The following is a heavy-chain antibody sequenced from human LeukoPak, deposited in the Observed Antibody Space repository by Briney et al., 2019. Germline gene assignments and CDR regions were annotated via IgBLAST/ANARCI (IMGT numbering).Heavy chain of an antibody. J-gene: IGHJ6*03. V-gene: IGHV3-30*02. CDR3: ARAHGAGGLGYYYMDV. Sequence: GGSLRLSCAASGFTFSSYGMHWVRQAPGKGLEWVAFIRYDGSNKYYADSVKGRFTISRDNAKNSLYLQMNRLRAEDTALYYCARAHGAGGLGYYYMDVWGKGTTVTISS. D-gene: IGHD6-19*01. CDR2: IRYDGSNK. CDR1: GFTFSSYG.